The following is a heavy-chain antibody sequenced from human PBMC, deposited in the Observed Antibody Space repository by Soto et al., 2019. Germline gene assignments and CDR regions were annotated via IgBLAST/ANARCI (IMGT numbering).Heavy chain of an antibody. CDR3: ARGIFGSGTANDY. CDR1: GFTFSGSW. J-gene: IGHJ4*02. CDR2: INGDGSGT. V-gene: IGHV3-74*01. Sequence: EVQLVESGGGLVQPGGSLRLSCAASGFTFSGSWMHWVRQAPGKGLVWVSRINGDGSGTSYADFVKGRFTISRDNAKNKLFLQMNGLRAEDTAEYYCARGIFGSGTANDYWGQGTLVTVSS. D-gene: IGHD3-10*01.